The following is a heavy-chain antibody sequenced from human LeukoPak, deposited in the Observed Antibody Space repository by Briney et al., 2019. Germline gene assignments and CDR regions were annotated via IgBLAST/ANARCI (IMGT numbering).Heavy chain of an antibody. D-gene: IGHD2-21*02. Sequence: ASVKVSCKASGGTFSSYGISWVRQAPGQGLEWMGGIIPIFGTANYAQKFQGRVTMTRDMSTSTVYMELSSLRSEDTAVYYCARGGIVVVTAIVPFDYWGQGTLVTVSS. CDR2: IIPIFGTA. CDR3: ARGGIVVVTAIVPFDY. V-gene: IGHV1-69*05. CDR1: GGTFSSYG. J-gene: IGHJ4*02.